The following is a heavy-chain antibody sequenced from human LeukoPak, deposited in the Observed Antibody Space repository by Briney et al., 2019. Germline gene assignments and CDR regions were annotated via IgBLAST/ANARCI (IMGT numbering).Heavy chain of an antibody. CDR1: GFTFSSYA. CDR3: AKDQGGGYHFHYFDY. CDR2: ISGSGGST. V-gene: IGHV3-23*01. D-gene: IGHD3-22*01. J-gene: IGHJ4*02. Sequence: GGSLRLSCAASGFTFSSYAMSWVRQAPGKGLEWVSAISGSGGSTYYADSVKGRFTISRDNSENTLYLQMNSLRAEDTAVYYCAKDQGGGYHFHYFDYWGQGTLVTVSS.